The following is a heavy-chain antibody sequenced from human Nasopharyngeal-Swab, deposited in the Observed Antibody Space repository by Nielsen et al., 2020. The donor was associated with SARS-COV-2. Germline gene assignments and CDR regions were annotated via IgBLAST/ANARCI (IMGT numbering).Heavy chain of an antibody. CDR3: AKVVAAHYYYYGMDV. D-gene: IGHD2-15*01. V-gene: IGHV3-9*01. J-gene: IGHJ6*02. Sequence: WIRQPPGKGLEWVSGISWNSGSLGYADSVNGRFTISRDNAKNSLYLQMNSLRAEDTALYYCAKVVAAHYYYYGMDVWGQGTTVTVSS. CDR2: ISWNSGSL.